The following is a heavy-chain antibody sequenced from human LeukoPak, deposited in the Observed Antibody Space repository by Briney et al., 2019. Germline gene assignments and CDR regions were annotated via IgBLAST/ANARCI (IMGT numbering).Heavy chain of an antibody. J-gene: IGHJ6*03. CDR2: IKNAGIDT. CDR1: GFMFSNYY. Sequence: GGSLRLSCVGSGFMFSNYYMYWVRQAPWKGLVWVSRIKNAGIDTIYADSVKGRFTVSRDNAKNTVYLQMSSLRAEDTAVYYCERGGYGHNMDVWGEGTTVTVSS. V-gene: IGHV3-74*01. CDR3: ERGGYGHNMDV. D-gene: IGHD3-10*01.